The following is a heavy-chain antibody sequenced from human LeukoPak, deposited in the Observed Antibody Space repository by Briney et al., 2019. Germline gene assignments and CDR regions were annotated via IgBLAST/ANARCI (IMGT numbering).Heavy chain of an antibody. CDR3: ARDSYYDSSGPDAFDI. J-gene: IGHJ3*02. V-gene: IGHV3-21*01. CDR2: ISSSSSYI. CDR1: GFTFSSYS. Sequence: PGGSLRLSCAASGFTFSSYSMNWVRQAPGKGLEWVSSISSSSSYIYYADSVKGRFTISRDNAKNSLYLQMNSLRAEYTAVYYCARDSYYDSSGPDAFDIWGQGTMVTVSS. D-gene: IGHD3-22*01.